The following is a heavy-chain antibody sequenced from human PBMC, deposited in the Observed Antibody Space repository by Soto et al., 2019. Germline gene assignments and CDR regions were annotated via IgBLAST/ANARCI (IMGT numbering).Heavy chain of an antibody. V-gene: IGHV1-69*01. J-gene: IGHJ5*02. Sequence: QVQLVQSGAEVKKPGSSVKVSCKASGGTFSSYAISWVRQAPGQGLEWMGGIIPIFGTANYAQKFQGRVTITADESTSTAYMELSSLRSEDTDVYYCARDLSGSGTPPVPYNWFDPWGQGTLVTVSS. CDR2: IIPIFGTA. CDR1: GGTFSSYA. CDR3: ARDLSGSGTPPVPYNWFDP. D-gene: IGHD1-26*01.